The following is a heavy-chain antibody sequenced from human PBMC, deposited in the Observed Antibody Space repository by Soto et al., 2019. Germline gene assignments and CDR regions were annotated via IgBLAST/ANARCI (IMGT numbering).Heavy chain of an antibody. CDR3: ARDRHSNYGYYYGMDV. CDR2: ISSSSSTI. V-gene: IGHV3-48*02. D-gene: IGHD4-4*01. J-gene: IGHJ6*02. Sequence: PGGSLRLSCAASGFTFSSYSMNWVRQAPGKGLEWVSYISSSSSTIYYADSVKGRFTISRDNAKNSLYLQMNSLRDEDTAAYYCARDRHSNYGYYYGMDVWGQGTTVTVSS. CDR1: GFTFSSYS.